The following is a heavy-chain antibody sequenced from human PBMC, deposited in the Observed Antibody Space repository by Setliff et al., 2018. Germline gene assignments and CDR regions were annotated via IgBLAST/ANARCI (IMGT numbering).Heavy chain of an antibody. V-gene: IGHV4-34*08. Sequence: SETLSLTCGASGGTFSDYFWTWIRQSPGKGLEWIGEINHSGSSNYNPSLKSRVTISIDTSNNQFSLKVTSVTAADTGIYYCARGRNAAARLLDSWGQGARVTVSS. CDR1: GGTFSDYF. CDR2: INHSGSS. D-gene: IGHD6-6*01. CDR3: ARGRNAAARLLDS. J-gene: IGHJ4*02.